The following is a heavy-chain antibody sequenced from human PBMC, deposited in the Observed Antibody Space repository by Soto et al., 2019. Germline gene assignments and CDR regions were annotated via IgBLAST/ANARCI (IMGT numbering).Heavy chain of an antibody. CDR1: GFTFSSYG. V-gene: IGHV3-30*18. CDR2: ISYDGSNK. J-gene: IGHJ6*02. D-gene: IGHD3-3*01. CDR3: AKRDVRFLEWNYYYGMDV. Sequence: GGSLRLSCAASGFTFSSYGMHWVRQAPGKGLEWVAVISYDGSNKYYADSVKGRFTISRDNSKNTLYLQMNSLRAEDTAVYYCAKRDVRFLEWNYYYGMDVWGQGTTVTVSS.